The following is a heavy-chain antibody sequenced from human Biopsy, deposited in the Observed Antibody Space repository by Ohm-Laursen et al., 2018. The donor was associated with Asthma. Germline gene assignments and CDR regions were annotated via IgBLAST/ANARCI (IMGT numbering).Heavy chain of an antibody. D-gene: IGHD7-27*01. J-gene: IGHJ5*02. Sequence: SVKVSCKASGYTLTGYHLHWVRQAPGEGLEWMGRINPNGGATVYAQKFQGRVTMTRDTSISTAYMELSRLTSDDTAVYYCARVQKSPGDRWFDPWGQGTLVTVSS. CDR2: INPNGGAT. V-gene: IGHV1-2*06. CDR3: ARVQKSPGDRWFDP. CDR1: GYTLTGYH.